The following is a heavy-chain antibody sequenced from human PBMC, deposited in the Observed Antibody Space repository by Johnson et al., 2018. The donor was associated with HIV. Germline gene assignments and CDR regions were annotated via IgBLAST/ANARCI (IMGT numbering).Heavy chain of an antibody. CDR3: ARYIILYWKAFDI. CDR1: GFTFSDYY. J-gene: IGHJ3*02. V-gene: IGHV3-11*04. CDR2: ISSSGSII. D-gene: IGHD1-1*01. Sequence: QVQLVESGGGVVQPGGSLRVSCAASGFTFSDYYMSWIRQAPGKELEWVSYISSSGSIIYYADSVKGRFTISRDNAKNSLYLQMNSLRAEDTAVYYCARYIILYWKAFDIWGQGTMVNVSS.